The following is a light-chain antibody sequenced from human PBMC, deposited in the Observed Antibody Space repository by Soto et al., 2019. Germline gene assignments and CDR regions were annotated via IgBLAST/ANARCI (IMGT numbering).Light chain of an antibody. V-gene: IGKV3-20*01. Sequence: EIVLTQSPGTLSLSPGERATLSCRASQSVSSSYLAWYQQKPGQAPRLLTYGASSRATGIPDRFSGSGSGTDFTLTISRLEPEDFAVYYCQQYVSSPYTFGQGTKLEIK. CDR2: GAS. CDR1: QSVSSSY. CDR3: QQYVSSPYT. J-gene: IGKJ2*01.